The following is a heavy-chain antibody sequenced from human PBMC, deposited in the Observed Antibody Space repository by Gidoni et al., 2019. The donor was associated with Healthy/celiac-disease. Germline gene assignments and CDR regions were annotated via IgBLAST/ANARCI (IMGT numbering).Heavy chain of an antibody. CDR3: ARIQRYCSTTSCFTPIGFDP. CDR2: IFSNYER. CDR1: GFSLSNVRMR. V-gene: IGHV2-26*01. Sequence: QVTLKESGPVLVKPTETLTLTCTVSGFSLSNVRMRVRWIRQPPGKSLEWLAHIFSNYERSYSISLKSRLTISEDTSKSQVVLTMTNLDPVDTATYYCARIQRYCSTTSCFTPIGFDPWGQGTLVTVSS. J-gene: IGHJ5*02. D-gene: IGHD2-2*02.